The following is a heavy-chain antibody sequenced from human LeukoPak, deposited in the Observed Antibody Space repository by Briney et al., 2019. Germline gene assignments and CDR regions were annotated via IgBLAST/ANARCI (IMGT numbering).Heavy chain of an antibody. CDR2: ISYDGSNK. CDR1: GFTFSSYA. Sequence: PGRSLRLSCAASGFTFSSYAMHWVRQAPGKGLEWVAVISYDGSNKYYADSVKGRFTISRDNAKNSLYLQMNSLRAEDTAVYYCARHHPIQNYVWGSYRYSLFDYWGQGTLVTVSS. CDR3: ARHHPIQNYVWGSYRYSLFDY. D-gene: IGHD3-16*02. J-gene: IGHJ4*02. V-gene: IGHV3-30-3*01.